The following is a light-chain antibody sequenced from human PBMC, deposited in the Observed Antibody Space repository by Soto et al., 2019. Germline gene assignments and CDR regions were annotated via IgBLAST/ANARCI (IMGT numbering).Light chain of an antibody. CDR3: QQYHIYSGT. J-gene: IGKJ1*01. CDR1: QTIDSW. V-gene: IGKV1-5*03. Sequence: DIQMTQSPSTLSASVGDRVTITCRASQTIDSWLAWYQQRPGKPPNLLIYKASTSASGVPSRFSGSGSGTEFTLTINSLQPDDFATYYCQQYHIYSGTFGQGTKVDIK. CDR2: KAS.